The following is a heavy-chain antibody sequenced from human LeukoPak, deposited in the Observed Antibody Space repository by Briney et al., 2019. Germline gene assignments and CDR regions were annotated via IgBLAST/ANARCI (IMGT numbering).Heavy chain of an antibody. CDR1: GFTFSSYG. CDR2: ISYDGSNK. Sequence: GRSLRLSCAASGFTFSSYGMHWVRQAPGKGLEWVAVISYDGSNKYYADSVKGRFTISRDYSKNTLYLQMNSLRAEDTAVYYCAKDINYYSPPDYWGQGTLVTVSS. CDR3: AKDINYYSPPDY. V-gene: IGHV3-30*18. D-gene: IGHD2-21*01. J-gene: IGHJ4*02.